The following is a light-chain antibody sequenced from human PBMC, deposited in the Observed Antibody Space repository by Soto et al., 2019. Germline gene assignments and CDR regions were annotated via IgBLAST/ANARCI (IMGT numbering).Light chain of an antibody. CDR2: AAS. J-gene: IGKJ2*01. CDR1: QNINTY. V-gene: IGKV1-39*01. CDR3: QQTDSSPPT. Sequence: DIQMTQSPSSLSASVGDSVTITCRASQNINTYLNWYQQKPRKAPKLLIFAASSLQSGVPSRFTGSGSGTDFSLTITSLQPEDFATYFCQQTDSSPPTFGPGTNLEIK.